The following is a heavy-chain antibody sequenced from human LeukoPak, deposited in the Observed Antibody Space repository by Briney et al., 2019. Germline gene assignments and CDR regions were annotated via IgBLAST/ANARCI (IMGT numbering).Heavy chain of an antibody. J-gene: IGHJ4*02. V-gene: IGHV3-48*03. Sequence: GGSLRLSCAASGFTFSSYEMNWVRQAPGKGLEWVSYISSSGSTIYYSDSVKGRFTISRDNAKNSLDLQMNILRVEDTAVYYCARETDSTLFDYWGQGTLVTVSS. CDR3: ARETDSTLFDY. CDR2: ISSSGSTI. D-gene: IGHD2-2*01. CDR1: GFTFSSYE.